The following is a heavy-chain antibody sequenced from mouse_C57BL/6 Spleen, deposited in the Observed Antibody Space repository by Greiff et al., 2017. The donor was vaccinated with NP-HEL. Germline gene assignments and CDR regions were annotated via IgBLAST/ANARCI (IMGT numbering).Heavy chain of an antibody. Sequence: QVQLKQPGAELVRPGSSVKLSCKASGYTFTSYWMHWVKQRPIQGLEWIGNIDPSDSETHYNQKFKDKATLTVDKSSSTAYMQLSSLTSEDSAVYYCARESPYGSSPYYFDYWGQGTTLTVSS. J-gene: IGHJ2*01. D-gene: IGHD1-1*01. V-gene: IGHV1-52*01. CDR2: IDPSDSET. CDR1: GYTFTSYW. CDR3: ARESPYGSSPYYFDY.